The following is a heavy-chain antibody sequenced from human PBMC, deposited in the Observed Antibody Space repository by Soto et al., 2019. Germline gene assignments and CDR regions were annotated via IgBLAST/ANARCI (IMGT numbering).Heavy chain of an antibody. D-gene: IGHD2-21*02. Sequence: SETLSLTCTVSGGSISSYYWSWIRQPPGKGLEWIGYIYYSGSTNYDPSLKSRVTISVDTSKNQFSLKLSSVTAADTAVYYCARGVVTADFDYWGQGTLVTVSS. CDR2: IYYSGST. J-gene: IGHJ4*02. CDR1: GGSISSYY. V-gene: IGHV4-59*01. CDR3: ARGVVTADFDY.